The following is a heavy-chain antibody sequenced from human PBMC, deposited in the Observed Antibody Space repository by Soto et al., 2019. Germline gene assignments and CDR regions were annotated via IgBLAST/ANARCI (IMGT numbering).Heavy chain of an antibody. J-gene: IGHJ6*03. CDR3: ARLYCSGGSCRPQYYYMGV. Sequence: ASVKVSCKASGYTFTSYGISWVRQAPGQGLEWMGWISAYNGNTNYAQKLQGRVTMTTDTSTSTAYMELRSLRSDDTAVYYCARLYCSGGSCRPQYYYMGVWGKGTTVTVSS. V-gene: IGHV1-18*01. CDR2: ISAYNGNT. D-gene: IGHD2-15*01. CDR1: GYTFTSYG.